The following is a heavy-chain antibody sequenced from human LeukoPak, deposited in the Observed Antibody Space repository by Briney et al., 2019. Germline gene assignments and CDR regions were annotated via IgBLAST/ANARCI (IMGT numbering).Heavy chain of an antibody. D-gene: IGHD6-19*01. CDR1: GFTFSAYA. CDR3: AKRSSYSSGYYGDY. Sequence: GGSLRLSCAASGFTFSAYAMSWVRQAPGKGPEWVSAISGSDGTIYYADSVKGRFTVSRDNFKNTLYLQMNSLRAEDSAIYYCAKRSSYSSGYYGDYWGQGTLVTVSS. CDR2: ISGSDGTI. V-gene: IGHV3-23*01. J-gene: IGHJ4*02.